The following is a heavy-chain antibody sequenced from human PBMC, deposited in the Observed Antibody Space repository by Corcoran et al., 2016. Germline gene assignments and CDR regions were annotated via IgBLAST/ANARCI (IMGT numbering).Heavy chain of an antibody. D-gene: IGHD3-10*01. CDR2: IQSKTDGGTT. CDR3: TTDQLNLRITMGRGGGWEYAFDI. CDR1: GFTFSNAW. Sequence: EVQLVESGGGLVKPGGSLRLSCAASGFTFSNAWMSWVRQAPGKGLEWVGRIQSKTDGGTTDYAATVKGRFTISRDDSKNTLNLQMNSLKTVDTAVYYCTTDQLNLRITMGRGGGWEYAFDIWGQGTMVTVSS. J-gene: IGHJ3*02. V-gene: IGHV3-15*01.